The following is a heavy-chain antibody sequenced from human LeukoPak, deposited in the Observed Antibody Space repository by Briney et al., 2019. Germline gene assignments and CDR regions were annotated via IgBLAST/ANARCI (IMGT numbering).Heavy chain of an antibody. V-gene: IGHV3-33*01. Sequence: PGRSLRLSCAASGFTFSDHGMHSVRQAPGKGLEWVAIIWYNGSKKYYAESVKGRFTISRDNSKNTLYLQMSSLRAEDTAVYYCARDPYGSGDGYFDYWGQGTLVTVSS. CDR3: ARDPYGSGDGYFDY. CDR1: GFTFSDHG. D-gene: IGHD3-10*01. J-gene: IGHJ4*02. CDR2: IWYNGSKK.